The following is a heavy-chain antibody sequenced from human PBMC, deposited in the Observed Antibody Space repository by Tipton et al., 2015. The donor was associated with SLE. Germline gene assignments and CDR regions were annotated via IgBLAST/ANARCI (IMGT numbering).Heavy chain of an antibody. V-gene: IGHV3-11*05. J-gene: IGHJ3*02. D-gene: IGHD6-13*01. CDR3: ARDTGEAAALMGAFDI. Sequence: LSLTCAVYGGSFSGYYWSWIRQAPGKGLEWVSYISSSSSYTNYADSVKGRFTISRDNAKNSLYLQMNSLRAEDTAVYYCARDTGEAAALMGAFDIWGQGTMVTVSS. CDR2: ISSSSSYT. CDR1: GGSFSGYY.